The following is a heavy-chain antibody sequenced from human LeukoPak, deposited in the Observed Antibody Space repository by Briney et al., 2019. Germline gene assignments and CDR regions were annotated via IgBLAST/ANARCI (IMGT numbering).Heavy chain of an antibody. CDR2: IYTSGIT. D-gene: IGHD3-3*01. Sequence: SQTLSLTCTVSGGSISSGSYYWSWIRQPAGKGLEWIGRIYTSGITNYNPSLKSRVTISVDTSKNQFSLKLSSVTAADTAVYYCARSRAYSYYDFWSGSPTLDYWGQGTLVTVSS. CDR1: GGSISSGSYY. J-gene: IGHJ4*02. CDR3: ARSRAYSYYDFWSGSPTLDY. V-gene: IGHV4-61*02.